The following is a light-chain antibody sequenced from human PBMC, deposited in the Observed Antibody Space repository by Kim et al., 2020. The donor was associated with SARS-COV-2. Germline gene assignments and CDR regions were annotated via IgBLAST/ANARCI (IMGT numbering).Light chain of an antibody. V-gene: IGKV2-30*02. Sequence: QPASISCRSSQSLVHSTGNTYLTWFQQRPGQSPRRLIYEVSTRDSGVTDRFRGSGSGTDFTLEISRVEAEDVGVYYCMQGTYWPTFGQGTKVDIK. CDR2: EVS. CDR1: QSLVHSTGNTY. J-gene: IGKJ1*01. CDR3: MQGTYWPT.